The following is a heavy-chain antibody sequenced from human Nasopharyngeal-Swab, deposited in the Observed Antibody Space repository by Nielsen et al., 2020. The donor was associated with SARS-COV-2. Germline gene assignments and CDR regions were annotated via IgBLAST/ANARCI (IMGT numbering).Heavy chain of an antibody. CDR2: ISAYNGNT. J-gene: IGHJ6*03. CDR3: ARRGASGHDQGSYYYYYYYMDV. D-gene: IGHD5-12*01. V-gene: IGHV1-18*01. Sequence: WVRQAPGRGLDWLGWISAYNGNTNYAQKLQGRVTMTTDTSTRPAYMKLRSLRSDDTAVYYCARRGASGHDQGSYYYYYYYMDVWGKGTTVTVSS.